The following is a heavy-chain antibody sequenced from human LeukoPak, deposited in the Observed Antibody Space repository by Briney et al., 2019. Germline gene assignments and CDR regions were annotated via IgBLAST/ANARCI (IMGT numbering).Heavy chain of an antibody. CDR1: GFTFSSHW. J-gene: IGHJ3*01. D-gene: IGHD3-16*02. Sequence: GGSLRLSCAASGFTFSSHWMHWVRHVPGGGPVWVSRINLVGSNTIYADSVKGRFTISRDNAKNTLHLQMSSLRAEDTALYYCARDRTDDVWRNYHPMFDLWGQGTMVTVSS. V-gene: IGHV3-74*01. CDR3: ARDRTDDVWRNYHPMFDL. CDR2: INLVGSNT.